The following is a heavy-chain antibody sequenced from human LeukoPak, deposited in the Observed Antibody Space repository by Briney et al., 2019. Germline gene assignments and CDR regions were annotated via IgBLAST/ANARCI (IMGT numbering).Heavy chain of an antibody. V-gene: IGHV3-23*01. J-gene: IGHJ3*02. CDR3: AKDWSSGYYYDAFDI. CDR1: GFTFSIYA. Sequence: PGGSLRPSCAASGFTFSIYAMSWVRQAPGKGLEWVSAISGSGGSTYYADSVKGRFTISRDNSKNTLYLQMNSLRAEDTAVYYCAKDWSSGYYYDAFDIWGQGTMVTVSS. CDR2: ISGSGGST. D-gene: IGHD3-22*01.